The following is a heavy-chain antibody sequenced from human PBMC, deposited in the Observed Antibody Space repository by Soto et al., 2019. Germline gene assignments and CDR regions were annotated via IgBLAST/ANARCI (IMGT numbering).Heavy chain of an antibody. Sequence: ASVKASCKTSGYTFTNYGVNWVQQAPGQGLEGKGWISVYNSNTYYVKKNKARLSMATDKTTSTASMELRSLRTGETAVYSVSRKSWQWLDYWGKGCRVTVSS. D-gene: IGHD3-22*01. CDR3: SRKSWQWLDY. J-gene: IGHJ4*02. CDR2: ISVYNSNT. V-gene: IGHV1-18*01. CDR1: GYTFTNYG.